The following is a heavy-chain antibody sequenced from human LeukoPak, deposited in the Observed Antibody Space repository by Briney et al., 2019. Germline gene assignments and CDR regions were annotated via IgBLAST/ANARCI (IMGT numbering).Heavy chain of an antibody. CDR1: GYSFTTYW. J-gene: IGHJ4*02. CDR2: IYPSDSDT. Sequence: GESLQISCKGSGYSFTTYWIGWVRQMPGKGLEWMGIIYPSDSDTRYSPSFQGQVTISADKSISTAYLQWSSLKASDTAMYYCARLSESPPDYFDYWGQGTLVTVSS. V-gene: IGHV5-51*01. D-gene: IGHD3-10*01. CDR3: ARLSESPPDYFDY.